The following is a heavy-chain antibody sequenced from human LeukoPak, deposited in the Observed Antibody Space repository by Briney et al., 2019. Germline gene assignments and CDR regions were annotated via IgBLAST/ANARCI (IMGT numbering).Heavy chain of an antibody. Sequence: GGSLRLSCAASGFTFSSYAMHWVRQAPGKGLEWVAVISYDGSNKYYADSVKGRFTISRDNSKNTLYLQVNSLRVDDTAVYYCARRDYSGALREYYFDYWGQGTLVTASS. CDR1: GFTFSSYA. CDR3: ARRDYSGALREYYFDY. D-gene: IGHD2-15*01. CDR2: ISYDGSNK. V-gene: IGHV3-30-3*01. J-gene: IGHJ4*02.